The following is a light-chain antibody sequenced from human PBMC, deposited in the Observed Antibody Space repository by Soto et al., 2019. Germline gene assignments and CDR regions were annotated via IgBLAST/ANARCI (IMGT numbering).Light chain of an antibody. CDR1: DMETKS. CDR3: QVWDTSSDWV. V-gene: IGLV3-21*02. Sequence: SYELTQPPSVSVAPGQTARITCGGNDMETKSVSWFQQRPGQAPGLVIFDSFDRPSGIPDRFSGSKSGNTATLTISRGEAGDEADYYCQVWDTSSDWVFGGGTKLTVL. J-gene: IGLJ3*02. CDR2: DSF.